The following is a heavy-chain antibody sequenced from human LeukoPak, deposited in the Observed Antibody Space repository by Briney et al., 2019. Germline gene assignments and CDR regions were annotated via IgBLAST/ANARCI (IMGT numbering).Heavy chain of an antibody. CDR3: ARVGHSSGWYTNDY. CDR1: GGSFSGYY. D-gene: IGHD6-19*01. Sequence: SETLSLTCAVYGGSFSGYYWSWIRQPPGKGLEWIGEINHSGSTNYNPSLKSRVTISVDTSKNQFSLKLSSVTAADTAVYYCARVGHSSGWYTNDYWGQGTLVTVSS. V-gene: IGHV4-34*01. J-gene: IGHJ4*02. CDR2: INHSGST.